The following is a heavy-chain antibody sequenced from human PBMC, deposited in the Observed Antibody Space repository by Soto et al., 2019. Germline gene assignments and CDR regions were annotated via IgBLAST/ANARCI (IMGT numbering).Heavy chain of an antibody. CDR2: IYHSGST. CDR1: GGSISSGGYS. D-gene: IGHD5-18*01. CDR3: ASLRGYSYGYLDY. J-gene: IGHJ4*02. Sequence: TLSLTCAVSGGSISSGGYSWSWIRQPPGKGLEWIGYIYHSGSTYYNPSLKSRVTISVDRSKNQFSLKLRSVTAADTAVYYCASLRGYSYGYLDYWGQGTRVTVS. V-gene: IGHV4-30-2*01.